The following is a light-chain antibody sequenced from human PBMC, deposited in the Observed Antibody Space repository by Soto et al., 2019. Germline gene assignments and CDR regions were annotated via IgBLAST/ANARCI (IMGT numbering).Light chain of an antibody. CDR3: CSYAGSPYV. J-gene: IGLJ1*01. CDR1: SSDVGAYNY. V-gene: IGLV2-11*01. CDR2: DVS. Sequence: QSALTQPRSVSGSPGQSVTISCTGASSDVGAYNYVSWYQQHPGKAPKLMIYDVSTRPSGVSDRFSGSKSGTTASLTISGLQAEDEADYYCCSYAGSPYVFGTGTKVTVL.